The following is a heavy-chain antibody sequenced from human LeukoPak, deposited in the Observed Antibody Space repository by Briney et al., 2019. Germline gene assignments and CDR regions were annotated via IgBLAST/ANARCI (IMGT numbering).Heavy chain of an antibody. Sequence: SETLSLTCTVSGGSISSYYWSWIRQPPGKGLEWIGYIYYSGSTNYNPSLKSRVTISVDTSKNQFSLKLSSVTAADTAVYYCARVKGARYSGYDGNYYGMDVWGQGTTVTVSS. CDR2: IYYSGST. V-gene: IGHV4-59*01. D-gene: IGHD5-12*01. CDR1: GGSISSYY. J-gene: IGHJ6*02. CDR3: ARVKGARYSGYDGNYYGMDV.